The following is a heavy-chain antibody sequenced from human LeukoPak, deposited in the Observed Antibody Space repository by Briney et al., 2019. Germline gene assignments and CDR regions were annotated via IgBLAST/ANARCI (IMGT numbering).Heavy chain of an antibody. CDR1: GYTFSSYG. J-gene: IGHJ4*02. CDR2: ISAYNGDT. V-gene: IGHV1-18*01. Sequence: ASVKVSCKASGYTFSSYGISWVRQAPGQGPEWMGWISAYNGDTNYAQKVQGRVTMTTDTSTSTAYMELRSLKSDDTAVYYCARDPSGSFDFDYWGQGTLVTVSS. CDR3: ARDPSGSFDFDY. D-gene: IGHD1-26*01.